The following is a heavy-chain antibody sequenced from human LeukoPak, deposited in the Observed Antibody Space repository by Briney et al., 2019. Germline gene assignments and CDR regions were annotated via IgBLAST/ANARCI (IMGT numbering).Heavy chain of an antibody. CDR2: ISGSGGST. CDR1: GFTFSSYA. D-gene: IGHD6-19*01. Sequence: GGSLRLSCAASGFTFSSYAMSWVRQAPGKGLEWVSAISGSGGSTYYADSVKGRFTISRDNSTNTLYLQMNSLRAEHTAVYYCAKGQSAYSSGWYAPGYYYYYGMDVWGQGTTVTVSS. V-gene: IGHV3-23*01. J-gene: IGHJ6*02. CDR3: AKGQSAYSSGWYAPGYYYYYGMDV.